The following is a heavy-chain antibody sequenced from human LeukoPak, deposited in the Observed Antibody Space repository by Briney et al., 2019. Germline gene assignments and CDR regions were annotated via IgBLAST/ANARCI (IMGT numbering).Heavy chain of an antibody. V-gene: IGHV3-30*02. D-gene: IGHD2-2*01. CDR2: IRYDGSNK. Sequence: GGSLRLSCAASGFTFSSYGMHWVRQAPGKGLEWVAFIRYDGSNKYYADSVKGRFTISRDNSKNTLYLQMNSLRAADTAVYYCVSLIVVVPAALGNDAFDIWGQGTMVTVSS. J-gene: IGHJ3*02. CDR1: GFTFSSYG. CDR3: VSLIVVVPAALGNDAFDI.